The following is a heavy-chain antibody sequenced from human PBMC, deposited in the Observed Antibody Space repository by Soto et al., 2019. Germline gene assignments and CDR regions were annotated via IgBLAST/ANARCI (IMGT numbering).Heavy chain of an antibody. CDR3: AKEGLGYCSGGNCYSDAVDI. Sequence: RRLSCAASGFTFKTYGMHWVRQVPGKGLEWVASISYDGRNKNYADSVKGRFTISRDNSKNTLNLQMNSLRAEDTAVFYCAKEGLGYCSGGNCYSDAVDIWGQATLVTVSS. J-gene: IGHJ3*02. CDR1: GFTFKTYG. CDR2: ISYDGRNK. D-gene: IGHD2-15*01. V-gene: IGHV3-30*18.